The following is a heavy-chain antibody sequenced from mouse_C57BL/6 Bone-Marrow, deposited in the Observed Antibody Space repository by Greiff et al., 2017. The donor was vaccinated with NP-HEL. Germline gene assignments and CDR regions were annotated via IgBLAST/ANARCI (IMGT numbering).Heavy chain of an antibody. CDR3: ARGYYYGSSLFAY. CDR1: GYSITSGYY. V-gene: IGHV3-6*01. CDR2: ISYDGSN. Sequence: EVKLMESGPGLVKPSQSLSLTCSVTGYSITSGYYWNWIRQFPGNKLEWMGYISYDGSNNYNPSLKNRISITRDTSKNQFFLKLNSVTTEDTATYYCARGYYYGSSLFAYWGQGTLVTVSA. D-gene: IGHD1-1*01. J-gene: IGHJ3*01.